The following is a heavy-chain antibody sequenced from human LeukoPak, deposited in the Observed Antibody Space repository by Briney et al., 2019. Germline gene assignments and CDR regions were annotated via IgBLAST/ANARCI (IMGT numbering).Heavy chain of an antibody. CDR3: ARDQRWFDY. V-gene: IGHV3-7*05. D-gene: IGHD2-15*01. Sequence: PGGSLRLSCVASGFTFSNYWMMWVRQAPGKGLEWVANIKQDGGKSNYADFVKGRFTISRDNAKNLLYLQMKSLRADDTAVYYCARDQRWFDYWGQGTLVTVSS. CDR1: GFTFSNYW. J-gene: IGHJ4*02. CDR2: IKQDGGKS.